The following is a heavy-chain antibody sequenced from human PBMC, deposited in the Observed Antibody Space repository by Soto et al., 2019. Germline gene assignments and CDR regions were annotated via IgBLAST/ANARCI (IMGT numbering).Heavy chain of an antibody. V-gene: IGHV1-69*12. CDR3: ARGHPRGLQLWYFGL. CDR1: GGTFSSYT. J-gene: IGHJ2*01. Sequence: QVQLVQSGAEVKKPGSSVTVSCKASGGTFSSYTISWVRQAPGQGLEWMGGIIPIFGTANYAQKFQGRVPIAADESTSTAYMELGSRRSEDTAVYYCARGHPRGLQLWYFGLWGRGTLGTVSS. CDR2: IIPIFGTA. D-gene: IGHD5-12*01.